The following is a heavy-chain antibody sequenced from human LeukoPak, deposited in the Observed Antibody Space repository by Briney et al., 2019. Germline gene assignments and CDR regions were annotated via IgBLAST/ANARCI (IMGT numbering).Heavy chain of an antibody. J-gene: IGHJ6*02. CDR1: GFTFSSYD. CDR2: IDSTGET. CDR3: ARARRPGYYYYGMDV. Sequence: GGSLRLSCAASGFTFSSYDMHWVRQTTGKGLEWVTVIDSTGETYYSGSVKGRFTISRENVKNSMYLQMNSLRAGDTAVYYCARARRPGYYYYGMDVWGQGTTVTVSS. V-gene: IGHV3-13*01.